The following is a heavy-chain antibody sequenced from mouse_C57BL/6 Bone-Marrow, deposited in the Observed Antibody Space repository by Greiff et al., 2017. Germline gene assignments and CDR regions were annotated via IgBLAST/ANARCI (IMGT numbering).Heavy chain of an antibody. CDR3: ASTLIAY. Sequence: QVQLKESGAELVKPGASVKMSCKASGYTFTSYWITWVKQRPGQGLEWIGDIYPGSGSTNYNEKFKSKATLTVDTSSSTAYMQLSSLTSEDSAVYYCASTLIAYWGQGTLVTVSA. CDR1: GYTFTSYW. D-gene: IGHD6-1*01. V-gene: IGHV1-55*01. CDR2: IYPGSGST. J-gene: IGHJ3*01.